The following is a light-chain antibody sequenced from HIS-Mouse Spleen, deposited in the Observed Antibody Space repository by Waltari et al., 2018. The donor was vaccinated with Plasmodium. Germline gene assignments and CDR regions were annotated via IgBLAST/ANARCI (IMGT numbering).Light chain of an antibody. CDR2: DAS. V-gene: IGKV1-33*01. J-gene: IGKJ3*01. Sequence: DIQMTQSPSSLSASVGDRVTITCQAIQDISNYLNCYQQKPGKAPKLLIYDASNLETGVPSRFSGSGSGTDFTFTISSLQPEDIATYYCQQYDNLPPLFTFGPGTKVDIK. CDR1: QDISNY. CDR3: QQYDNLPPLFT.